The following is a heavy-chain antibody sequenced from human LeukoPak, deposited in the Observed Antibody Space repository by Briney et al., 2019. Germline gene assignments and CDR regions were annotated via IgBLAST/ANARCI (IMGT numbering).Heavy chain of an antibody. Sequence: SETLSLTCTVSGDSISYYYWSWIRQPPGKGLEWIGSIYHSGSTYYNPSLKSRVTISVDTSKNQFSLKLSSVTAADTAVYYCARVKGIAVVGYFDYWGQGTLVTVSS. CDR1: GDSISYYY. CDR3: ARVKGIAVVGYFDY. J-gene: IGHJ4*02. V-gene: IGHV4-38-2*02. CDR2: IYHSGST. D-gene: IGHD6-19*01.